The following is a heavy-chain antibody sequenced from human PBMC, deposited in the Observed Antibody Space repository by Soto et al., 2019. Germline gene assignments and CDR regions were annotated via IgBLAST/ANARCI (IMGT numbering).Heavy chain of an antibody. CDR2: ISHDGSNK. CDR1: AFTFSSYA. D-gene: IGHD1-1*01. CDR3: VRPIWGGYNWNAVRNDYYYYGMDV. Sequence: QVQLVESGGGVVQPGRSLRLSCAASAFTFSSYAMHWVRQAPGKGLEWVAVISHDGSNKYYADSVKGRFTISRENSKNTLNLQMNSLRVEDTAVYYCVRPIWGGYNWNAVRNDYYYYGMDVWGQGTTVTVSS. V-gene: IGHV3-30-3*01. J-gene: IGHJ6*02.